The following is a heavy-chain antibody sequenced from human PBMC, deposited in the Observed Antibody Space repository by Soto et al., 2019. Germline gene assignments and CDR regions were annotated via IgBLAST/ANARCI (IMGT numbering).Heavy chain of an antibody. CDR2: INAYNGNT. J-gene: IGHJ4*01. CDR1: GYTFTSYS. V-gene: IGHV1-18*01. Sequence: ASVKVSCKASGYTFTSYSINWVRQAPGQGLEWMGWINAYNGNTDYAQKFQGRVTLTTDTSTSTAYMELRSLRSDDTAVYYCEIGVRVLCSSASCPLDYWGHGTLLTVSS. CDR3: EIGVRVLCSSASCPLDY. D-gene: IGHD2-2*01.